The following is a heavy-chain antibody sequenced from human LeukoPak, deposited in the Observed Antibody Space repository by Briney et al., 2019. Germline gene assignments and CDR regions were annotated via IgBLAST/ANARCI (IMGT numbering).Heavy chain of an antibody. Sequence: GGSLRLSCAASGFTFSSYAMHWVRQAPGKGLEWVAVISYDGSNKYHADSVKGRFTISRDNSKNTLYLQMDSLRAEDTAVYYCARDRPPYGGDDGFDIWGQGTMVTVSS. J-gene: IGHJ3*02. CDR3: ARDRPPYGGDDGFDI. D-gene: IGHD4/OR15-4a*01. CDR2: ISYDGSNK. V-gene: IGHV3-30*04. CDR1: GFTFSSYA.